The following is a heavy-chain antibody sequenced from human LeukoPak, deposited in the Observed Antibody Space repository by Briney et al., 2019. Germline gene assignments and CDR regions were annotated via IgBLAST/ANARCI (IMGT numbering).Heavy chain of an antibody. D-gene: IGHD2-15*01. CDR1: GYSISSGYY. V-gene: IGHV4-38-2*02. CDR2: FYHSGST. J-gene: IGHJ4*02. Sequence: PSETLSLTCAVSGYSISSGYYWGWLRQPPGKGLDWIGSFYHSGSTYYNPSLKSRVTISVDTSKNQFSLKLSSVTAADTAVYYCARDIRGSCFDYWGQGTLVTVSS. CDR3: ARDIRGSCFDY.